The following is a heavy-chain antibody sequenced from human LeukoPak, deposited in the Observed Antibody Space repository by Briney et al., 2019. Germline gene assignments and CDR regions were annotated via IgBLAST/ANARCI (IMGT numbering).Heavy chain of an antibody. V-gene: IGHV1-46*01. D-gene: IGHD5-24*01. CDR1: GYTFTTYY. CDR3: ARAIERGRRFDY. J-gene: IGHJ4*02. Sequence: ASVKVSCRTSGYTFTTYYVHWVRQAPGQGLEWMGVINPSGGGTNYAQKFQGRVAMTRDTSTSTVYMDLSSLISDDTAIYYCARAIERGRRFDYWGQGTLVTVSS. CDR2: INPSGGGT.